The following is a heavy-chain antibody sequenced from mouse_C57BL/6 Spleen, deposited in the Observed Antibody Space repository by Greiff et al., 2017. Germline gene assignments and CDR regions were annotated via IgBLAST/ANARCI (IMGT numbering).Heavy chain of an antibody. V-gene: IGHV1-82*01. D-gene: IGHD3-1*01. CDR2: IYPGDGDT. J-gene: IGHJ1*03. CDR3: ARRGLLYGYFDV. Sequence: QVQLQQSGPELVKPGASVKISCKASGYAFSSSWMNWVKQRPGKGLEWIGRIYPGDGDTNYNGKFKGKATLTADKSSSTAYMQLSSLTSEDSAVYFGARRGLLYGYFDVWGTGTTVTVSS. CDR1: GYAFSSSW.